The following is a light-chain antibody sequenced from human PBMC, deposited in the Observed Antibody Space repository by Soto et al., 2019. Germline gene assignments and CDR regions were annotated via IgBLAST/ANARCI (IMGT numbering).Light chain of an antibody. V-gene: IGKV2-24*01. Sequence: EIVMTQTPRSLPVTLGQPVSISCKSRQSLVRSDGNAYLNWLHQRPGQPPRLLIYKVSNRFTGVPDRFMGSGAGTDCTLHSSRVEAEDVGIYFCMQVAQLRTFGQGTRLEIK. CDR1: QSLVRSDGNAY. CDR3: MQVAQLRT. J-gene: IGKJ5*01. CDR2: KVS.